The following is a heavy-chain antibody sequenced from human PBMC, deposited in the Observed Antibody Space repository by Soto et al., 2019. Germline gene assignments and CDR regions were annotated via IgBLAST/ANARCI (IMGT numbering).Heavy chain of an antibody. J-gene: IGHJ4*02. CDR1: GYTFTSYG. CDR3: ARGNGYCSGGSCYGDVDY. CDR2: ISAYNGNT. D-gene: IGHD2-15*01. Sequence: ASVKVSCKASGYTFTSYGISWVRQAPGQGLEWMGWISAYNGNTNYAQKLQGRVTMTTDTSTSTAYMELRSLRSDDTAVYYCARGNGYCSGGSCYGDVDYWGQGTLVTVS. V-gene: IGHV1-18*01.